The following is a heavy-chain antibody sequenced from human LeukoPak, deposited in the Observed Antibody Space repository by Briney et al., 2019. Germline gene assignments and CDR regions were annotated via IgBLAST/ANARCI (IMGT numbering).Heavy chain of an antibody. D-gene: IGHD6-13*01. V-gene: IGHV4-4*07. CDR2: IYTSGST. CDR1: GGSISSYY. J-gene: IGHJ4*02. CDR3: ARRHIAAAGTGWDY. Sequence: TTSETLSLTCTVSGGSISSYYWSWIRQPAGKGLEWIGRIYTSGSTNYNPSLKSRVTMSVDTSKNQFSLKLSSVTAADTAVYYCARRHIAAAGTGWDYWGQGTLVTVSS.